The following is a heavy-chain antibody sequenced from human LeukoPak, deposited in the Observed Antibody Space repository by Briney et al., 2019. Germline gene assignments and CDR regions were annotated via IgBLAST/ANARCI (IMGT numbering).Heavy chain of an antibody. V-gene: IGHV3-30*04. J-gene: IGHJ4*02. Sequence: GRSLRLSCAASGFTFSSYAIHWVRQAPGKGLEWVAVISYDGSNKYYADSVKGRFTISRDNSKNTLYLQMNSLRAEDTAVYYCAREGDYSTMPDDYWGQGTLVTASS. CDR2: ISYDGSNK. D-gene: IGHD4-17*01. CDR1: GFTFSSYA. CDR3: AREGDYSTMPDDY.